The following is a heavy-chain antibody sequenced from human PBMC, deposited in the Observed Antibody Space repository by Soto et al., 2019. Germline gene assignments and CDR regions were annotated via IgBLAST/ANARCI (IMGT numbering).Heavy chain of an antibody. J-gene: IGHJ6*02. CDR3: TTDHITMVRGVTYYYYYGMDV. Sequence: GGSLRLSCAASGFTFSNAWMSWVRQAPGKGLEWVGRIKSKTDGGTTDYAAPVKGRFTISRDDSKNTLYLQMNSLKTEDTAVYYCTTDHITMVRGVTYYYYYGMDVWGQGTTVTVSS. CDR2: IKSKTDGGTT. D-gene: IGHD3-10*01. CDR1: GFTFSNAW. V-gene: IGHV3-15*01.